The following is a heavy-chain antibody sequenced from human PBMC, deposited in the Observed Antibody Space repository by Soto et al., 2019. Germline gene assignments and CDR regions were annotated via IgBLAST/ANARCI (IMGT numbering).Heavy chain of an antibody. J-gene: IGHJ4*02. CDR2: ISAYNGNT. CDR3: ASSLLVGYGLEGESD. CDR1: GYTFTSYG. V-gene: IGHV1-18*01. Sequence: QVQLVQSGAEVKKPGASVKVSCKASGYTFTSYGIGWVRQAPGEGLEWMGWISAYNGNTNYAQKLQGRVTMTTDTSTSTAYMELRSLRSDDTAVYYCASSLLVGYGLEGESDWGQGTLVTVSS. D-gene: IGHD5-18*01.